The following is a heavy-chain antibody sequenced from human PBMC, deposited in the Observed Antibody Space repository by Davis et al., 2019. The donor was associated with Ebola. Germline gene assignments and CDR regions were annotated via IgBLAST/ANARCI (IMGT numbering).Heavy chain of an antibody. CDR1: GGSISSYY. Sequence: PSETLSLTCTVSGGSISSYYWSWIRQPPGKGLEWIGYIYYSGSTNYNPSLKSRVTISVDTSKNQFSLKLSSVTAADTAVYYCARVSTFIAVAGPYYYYYMDVWGKGTTVTASS. D-gene: IGHD6-19*01. CDR2: IYYSGST. CDR3: ARVSTFIAVAGPYYYYYMDV. J-gene: IGHJ6*03. V-gene: IGHV4-59*01.